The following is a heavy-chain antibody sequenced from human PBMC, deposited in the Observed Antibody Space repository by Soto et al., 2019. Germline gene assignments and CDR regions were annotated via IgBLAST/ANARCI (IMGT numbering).Heavy chain of an antibody. CDR2: IIPMFGTA. J-gene: IGHJ4*02. Sequence: QVQLVQSGAEVKKPESSVKVSCKAPGGTFSTYAISWVRQAPGQGLEWMGGIIPMFGTANYAQRFQDRVTITADESTKTGYMALSSLRSADTAVYFCASGIQLWLRRINSGYSGWGQGTLVTVSS. CDR3: ASGIQLWLRRINSGYSG. V-gene: IGHV1-69*12. D-gene: IGHD5-18*01. CDR1: GGTFSTYA.